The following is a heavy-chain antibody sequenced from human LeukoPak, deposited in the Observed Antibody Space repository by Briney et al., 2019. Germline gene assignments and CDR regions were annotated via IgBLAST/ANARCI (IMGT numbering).Heavy chain of an antibody. CDR1: GFSLSTSGMR. Sequence: SGPTLVNPTQTLTLTCTFSGFSLSTSGMRVSWIRQPPGKALEWLARIAWDEDKFYSTSLKTRLTISKDTSKNQAVLTMTNMDPVDTATYYCARSTTGKHFDYWGQGTLVTVSS. J-gene: IGHJ4*02. V-gene: IGHV2-70*04. CDR3: ARSTTGKHFDY. CDR2: IAWDEDK. D-gene: IGHD1-1*01.